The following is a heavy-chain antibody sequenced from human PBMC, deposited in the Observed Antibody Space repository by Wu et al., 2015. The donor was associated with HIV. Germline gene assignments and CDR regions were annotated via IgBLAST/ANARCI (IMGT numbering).Heavy chain of an antibody. CDR1: GGTFSSYA. CDR3: ARDSPEVGESSGLVRYYYGMDV. Sequence: QVQLVQSGAEVKKPGSSVKVSCKASGGTFSSYAISWVRQAPGQGLEWMGGIIPIFGTANYAQKFQGRVTITTDESTSTAYMELSSLRSEDTAVYYCARDSPEVGESSGLVRYYYGMDVWGQGDHGSPSP. D-gene: IGHD3-10*01. CDR2: IIPIFGTA. J-gene: IGHJ6*02. V-gene: IGHV1-69*05.